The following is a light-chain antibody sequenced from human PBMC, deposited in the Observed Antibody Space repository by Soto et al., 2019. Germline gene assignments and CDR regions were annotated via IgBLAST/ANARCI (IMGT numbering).Light chain of an antibody. CDR3: QQYGISLT. CDR1: QSVSSSS. J-gene: IGKJ4*01. CDR2: AAS. V-gene: IGKV3-20*01. Sequence: EIVLTQSPGTLSLSPGERATLSCRASQSVSSSSLAWYQQKPGQAPRLLIYAASSRATGIPDRFSGSGSETDFTLTISGLEPEDFAVYYCQQYGISLTFGGGTKVEIK.